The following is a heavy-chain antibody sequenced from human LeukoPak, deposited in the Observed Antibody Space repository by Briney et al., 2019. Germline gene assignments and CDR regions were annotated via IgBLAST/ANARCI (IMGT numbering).Heavy chain of an antibody. Sequence: GGSLRLSCAASGFTFSSYGMHWVRQAPGKGLEWVAFIRYDGSNKYYADSVKGRFTISRDNSKNTVYLQMKSLRPEDTAVYYCAKDREWFGEGYDFDYWGQGTLVTVSS. CDR1: GFTFSSYG. CDR3: AKDREWFGEGYDFDY. CDR2: IRYDGSNK. J-gene: IGHJ4*02. D-gene: IGHD3-10*01. V-gene: IGHV3-30*02.